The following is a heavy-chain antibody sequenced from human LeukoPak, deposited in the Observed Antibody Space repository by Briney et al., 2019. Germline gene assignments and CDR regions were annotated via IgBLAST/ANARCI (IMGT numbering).Heavy chain of an antibody. Sequence: GSVKVSCKASGYTFTGYYMHLVRQAPGQGLGWMGWINPSGGSTSYAQKFQGRVTMTRDMSTRTVYMELSSLRSEDTAVYYCARDLEGGSGSSPIYWGQGTLVTVSS. V-gene: IGHV1-46*01. D-gene: IGHD3-10*01. J-gene: IGHJ4*02. CDR2: INPSGGST. CDR3: ARDLEGGSGSSPIY. CDR1: GYTFTGYY.